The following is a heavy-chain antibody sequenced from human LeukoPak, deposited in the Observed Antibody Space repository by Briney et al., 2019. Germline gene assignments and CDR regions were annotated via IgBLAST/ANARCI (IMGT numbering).Heavy chain of an antibody. D-gene: IGHD1-26*01. CDR1: GYTFTGYY. V-gene: IGHV1-2*02. CDR3: ARDREDGAGHRYFDY. CDR2: INPNSGGT. Sequence: ASVTVSCKASGYTFTGYYMHWVRQAPGQELEWMGWINPNSGGTNYAQKFQGRVTMTRDTSISTAYMELSRLRSDDTAVYYCARDREDGAGHRYFDYWGQGTLVTVSS. J-gene: IGHJ4*02.